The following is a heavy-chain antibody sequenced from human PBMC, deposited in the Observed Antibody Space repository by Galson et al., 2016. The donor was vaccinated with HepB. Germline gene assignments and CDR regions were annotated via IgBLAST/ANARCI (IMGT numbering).Heavy chain of an antibody. V-gene: IGHV1-46*01. CDR2: INPNGGSS. CDR1: GYTFTSYF. CDR3: ARYHNWKRQWGLDI. Sequence: SVKVSCKASGYTFTSYFVYWVRQAPGQGLQWMGMINPNGGSSTSAQSFQGRITMTRDTPTNTVYMELRSLTSDDTAVYFRARYHNWKRQWGLDIWGQGTTVIVSS. D-gene: IGHD1-20*01. J-gene: IGHJ6*02.